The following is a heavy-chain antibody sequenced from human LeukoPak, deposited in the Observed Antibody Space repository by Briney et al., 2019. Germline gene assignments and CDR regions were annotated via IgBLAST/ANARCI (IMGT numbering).Heavy chain of an antibody. J-gene: IGHJ4*02. D-gene: IGHD3-22*01. CDR2: INHSGST. V-gene: IGHV4-34*01. CDR3: AREAAEDSSGYPYRYFDY. CDR1: GGSFSGYY. Sequence: PSETLSLTCAVYGGSFSGYYWSWIRQPPGKGLEWIGEINHSGSTNYNPSLKSRVTISVDTSKNQFPLKLSSVTAADTAVYYCAREAAEDSSGYPYRYFDYWGQGTLVTVSS.